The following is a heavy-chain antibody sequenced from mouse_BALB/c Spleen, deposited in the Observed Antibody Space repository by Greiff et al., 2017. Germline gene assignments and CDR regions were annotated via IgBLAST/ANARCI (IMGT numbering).Heavy chain of an antibody. Sequence: VQLQQSGAELVKPGASVKLSCKASGYTFTSYYMYWVKQRPGQGLEWIGEINPSNGGTNFNEKFKSKATLTVDKSSSTAYMQLSSLTSEDSAVYYCTRGEVRRDYAVDYWGQGTSVTVSS. CDR1: GYTFTSYY. CDR3: TRGEVRRDYAVDY. V-gene: IGHV1S81*02. J-gene: IGHJ4*01. CDR2: INPSNGGT. D-gene: IGHD2-14*01.